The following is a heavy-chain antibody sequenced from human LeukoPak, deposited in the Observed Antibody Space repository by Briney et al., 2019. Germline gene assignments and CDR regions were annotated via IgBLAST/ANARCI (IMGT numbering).Heavy chain of an antibody. V-gene: IGHV1-69*05. CDR3: ARARGYSGYDWVGYFDY. CDR2: IIPIFGTA. CDR1: GGTFSSYA. Sequence: GASVKVSCKASGGTFSSYAISWVRQAPGQGPEWMGGIIPIFGTANYAQKFQGRVTITTDESTSTAYMELSSLRSEDTAVYYCARARGYSGYDWVGYFDYWGQGTLVTVSS. D-gene: IGHD5-12*01. J-gene: IGHJ4*02.